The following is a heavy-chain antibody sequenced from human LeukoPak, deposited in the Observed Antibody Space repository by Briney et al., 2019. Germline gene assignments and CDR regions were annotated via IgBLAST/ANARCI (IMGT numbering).Heavy chain of an antibody. CDR1: GYSFTNYD. CDR3: ARTEYCSSTSCHFDY. V-gene: IGHV1-8*03. D-gene: IGHD2-2*01. Sequence: ASVKVSCKASGYSFTNYDINWVRQATGQGLEWMGWMNPKSGDTGYSQKFQGRVFITRDTSINTAYMELSSLGSDDTAVYYCARTEYCSSTSCHFDYWGQGTLVTVSS. J-gene: IGHJ4*02. CDR2: MNPKSGDT.